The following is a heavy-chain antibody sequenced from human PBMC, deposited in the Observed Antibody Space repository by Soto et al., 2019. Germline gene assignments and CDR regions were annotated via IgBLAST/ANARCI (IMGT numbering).Heavy chain of an antibody. CDR2: IYYIGST. J-gene: IGHJ5*02. D-gene: IGHD3-16*02. CDR1: GDSITTSNYY. CDR3: AGRNSLASVSLNFRELSNYKWIDP. Sequence: SETLSLTCTVSGDSITTSNYYWGWFRQPPGKGLEWIASIYYIGSTYYNPSLKSRVTISVDTSNNQFSLNLNSVTASDTAVYYCAGRNSLASVSLNFRELSNYKWIDPWGPGTLVTVSS. V-gene: IGHV4-39*01.